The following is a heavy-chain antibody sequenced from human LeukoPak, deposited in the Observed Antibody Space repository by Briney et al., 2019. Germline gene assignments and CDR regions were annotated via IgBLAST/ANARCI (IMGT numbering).Heavy chain of an antibody. J-gene: IGHJ5*02. CDR1: GFSFHYYW. Sequence: GGSLRLSCAASGFSFHYYWMHWVRQAPGKGLEWVSRIDTDGKNSEHAVSVKGRFIISRDNAKNTLYLQMNSLRVEGTAVYYCAREPIVAIRTYWFDPWGQGTLVTVSS. V-gene: IGHV3-74*01. D-gene: IGHD3-22*01. CDR3: AREPIVAIRTYWFDP. CDR2: IDTDGKNS.